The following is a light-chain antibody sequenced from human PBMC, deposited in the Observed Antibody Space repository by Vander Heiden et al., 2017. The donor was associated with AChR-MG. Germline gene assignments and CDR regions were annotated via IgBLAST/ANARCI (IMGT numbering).Light chain of an antibody. J-gene: IGKJ4*01. CDR1: QSLLHSNGYNY. V-gene: IGKV2-28*01. Sequence: DIVMTQSPLPLPVTPGEPASISCRSSQSLLHSNGYNYLDWYLQKPGQSPQLLIYLGSNRASGVPDRFSGSGSGTDVTLKISRVEAEDVGVYYCMQALQTPLLTFGGGTKVEIK. CDR2: LGS. CDR3: MQALQTPLLT.